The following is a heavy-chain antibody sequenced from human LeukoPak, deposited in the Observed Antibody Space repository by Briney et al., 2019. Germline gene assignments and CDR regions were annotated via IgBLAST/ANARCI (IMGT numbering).Heavy chain of an antibody. D-gene: IGHD3-22*01. V-gene: IGHV4-34*01. CDR3: ARGRTMSYDSSSYYLVFDY. CDR1: GGSFSGYY. CDR2: LNHGGST. Sequence: PSETLSLTSAVYGGSFSGYYWSWIRQRPGKGREWRWELNHGGSTNYNTSLKSRVTISVDTSKNQFSLKMSSVTAADTAVYYCARGRTMSYDSSSYYLVFDYWGEGTLVTVSS. J-gene: IGHJ4*02.